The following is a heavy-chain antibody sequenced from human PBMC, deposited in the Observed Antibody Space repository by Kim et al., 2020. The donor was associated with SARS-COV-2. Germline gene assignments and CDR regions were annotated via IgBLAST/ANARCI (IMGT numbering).Heavy chain of an antibody. Sequence: GSLRLSCAASGFTFSSYSMNWVRQAPGKGLEWVSSISSSSSYIYYADSVKGRFTISRDNAKNSLYLQMNSLRAEDTAVYYCARAVVGATSGDYWGQGTLVTVSS. CDR3: ARAVVGATSGDY. CDR2: ISSSSSYI. CDR1: GFTFSSYS. J-gene: IGHJ4*02. D-gene: IGHD1-26*01. V-gene: IGHV3-21*01.